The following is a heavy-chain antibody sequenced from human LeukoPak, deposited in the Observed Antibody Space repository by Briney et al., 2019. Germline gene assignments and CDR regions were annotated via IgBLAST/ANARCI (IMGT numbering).Heavy chain of an antibody. D-gene: IGHD1-26*01. CDR3: LVGATWFDY. CDR1: GFDVSSNY. Sequence: SGGSLRLSCAASGFDVSSNYMSWVRQAPGKGLEWVSVIYSGGSTYYADSVKGRFTISRDNSKNTLYLQLNSLRAEDTAVYYCLVGATWFDYWGQGTLVTVSS. CDR2: IYSGGST. V-gene: IGHV3-66*02. J-gene: IGHJ4*02.